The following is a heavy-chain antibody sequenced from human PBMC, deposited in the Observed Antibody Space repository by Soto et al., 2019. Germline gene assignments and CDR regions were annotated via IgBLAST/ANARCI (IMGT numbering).Heavy chain of an antibody. J-gene: IGHJ6*02. CDR3: ARHDYVWGSYRYYYYYYGMDV. CDR2: IYYSGST. Sequence: SETLSLTCTVSGGSISSSIYYWGWIRQPPGNGLVWIGSIYYSGSTYYNPSLKSRVTISVDTSKNQFSLKLSSVTAADTAVYYCARHDYVWGSYRYYYYYYGMDVWGQGTTVTVS. CDR1: GGSISSSIYY. V-gene: IGHV4-39*01. D-gene: IGHD3-16*02.